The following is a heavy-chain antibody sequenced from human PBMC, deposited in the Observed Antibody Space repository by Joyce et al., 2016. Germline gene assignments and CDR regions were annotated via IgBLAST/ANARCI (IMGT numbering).Heavy chain of an antibody. V-gene: IGHV3-21*01. Sequence: EVQLVESGGGLVKPGESLRLSCTASGFIFSSYSMNWVRQAPGKGLEWVSSISRDNTYIFHADSVKGRFNISRDNARNSLYLQMNSLRAEDTAVYYCARDVLTTVTKAYGYWGQGTLVAVSS. CDR2: ISRDNTYI. D-gene: IGHD4-11*01. CDR3: ARDVLTTVTKAYGY. CDR1: GFIFSSYS. J-gene: IGHJ4*02.